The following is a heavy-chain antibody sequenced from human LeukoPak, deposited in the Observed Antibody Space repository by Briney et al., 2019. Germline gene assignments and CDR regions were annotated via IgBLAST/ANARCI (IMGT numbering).Heavy chain of an antibody. D-gene: IGHD3-22*01. Sequence: SETLSLTCAVSGGSISSGGYSWSWIRQPPGKGLEWIGYIYHSGSTYYNSSLKSRVTISVDRSKNQFSLKLSSVTAADTAVYYCAREVGYDSSGYYLNYFDYWGQGTLVTVSS. J-gene: IGHJ4*02. CDR1: GGSISSGGYS. CDR2: IYHSGST. CDR3: AREVGYDSSGYYLNYFDY. V-gene: IGHV4-30-2*01.